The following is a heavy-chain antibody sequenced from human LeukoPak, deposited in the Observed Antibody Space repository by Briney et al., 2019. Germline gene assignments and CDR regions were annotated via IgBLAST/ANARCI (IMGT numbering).Heavy chain of an antibody. CDR3: ARCIQGAVAGSWFDP. D-gene: IGHD6-19*01. CDR1: GYGFTGYW. V-gene: IGHV5-10-1*01. J-gene: IGHJ5*02. CDR2: IDPSDSYA. Sequence: GESLKISCKGSGYGFTGYWISWVRQMPGKGLEWMGRIDPSDSYANYSPSFRGHVTMSVDKSISTAYLQWSSLTASDTAMYYCARCIQGAVAGSWFDPWGQGTLVTVSS.